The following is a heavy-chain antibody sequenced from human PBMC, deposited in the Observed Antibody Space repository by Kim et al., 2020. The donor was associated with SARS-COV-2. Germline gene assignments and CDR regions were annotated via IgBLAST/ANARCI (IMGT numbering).Heavy chain of an antibody. CDR3: ARQRITFGGDLDY. J-gene: IGHJ4*02. CDR2: IYYSGST. Sequence: SETLSLTCTVSGGSISSSSYYWGWIRQPPGKGLEWIGSIYYSGSTYYNPSLKSRVTISVDTSKNQFSLKLSSVTAADTAVYYCARQRITFGGDLDYWGQG. V-gene: IGHV4-39*01. CDR1: GGSISSSSYY. D-gene: IGHD3-16*01.